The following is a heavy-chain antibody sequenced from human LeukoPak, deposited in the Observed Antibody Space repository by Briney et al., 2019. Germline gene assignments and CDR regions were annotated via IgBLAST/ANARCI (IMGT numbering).Heavy chain of an antibody. Sequence: GGSLRLSCAASGFTFSSYAMSWVRQAPGKGLEWVSAISGSGGSTYYADSVKGRFTISRDNSKNTLYLQMNSLRAEDTAVYYCALHSRGSSSGWGGDYWGQGTLVTVSS. V-gene: IGHV3-23*01. D-gene: IGHD6-19*01. J-gene: IGHJ4*02. CDR1: GFTFSSYA. CDR2: ISGSGGST. CDR3: ALHSRGSSSGWGGDY.